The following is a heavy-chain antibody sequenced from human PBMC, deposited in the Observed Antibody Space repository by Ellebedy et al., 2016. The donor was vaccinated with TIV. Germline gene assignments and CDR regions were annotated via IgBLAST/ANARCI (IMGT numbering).Heavy chain of an antibody. CDR1: GFTFDDYG. V-gene: IGHV3-20*04. Sequence: GESLKISCAASGFTFDDYGMSWVRQAPGKGLEWVSGVNWNGDTTYYVDAVKGRFTISRDNTKNSLYLQMDSLRAQDTAVYFCTRDQAFYAFDYWGQGTLVTVSS. J-gene: IGHJ4*02. CDR2: VNWNGDTT. D-gene: IGHD5/OR15-5a*01. CDR3: TRDQAFYAFDY.